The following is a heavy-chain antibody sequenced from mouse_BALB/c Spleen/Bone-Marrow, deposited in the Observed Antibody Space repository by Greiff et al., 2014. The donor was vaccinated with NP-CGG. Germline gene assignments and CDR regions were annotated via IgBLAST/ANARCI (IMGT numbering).Heavy chain of an antibody. CDR3: VRGYYYGSSPFDY. V-gene: IGHV2-9-2*01. CDR1: GFSLTSYD. J-gene: IGHJ2*01. Sequence: QVQLQQPGPGLVSPSQSLSITCTVSGFSLTSYDINWIRQSPGKGLEWLGVIWTGGGTNYNSAFMSRLSISKDNSKSKVFLKMNSLQTADTAIYFCVRGYYYGSSPFDYWGQGTTLTVSS. D-gene: IGHD1-1*01. CDR2: IWTGGGT.